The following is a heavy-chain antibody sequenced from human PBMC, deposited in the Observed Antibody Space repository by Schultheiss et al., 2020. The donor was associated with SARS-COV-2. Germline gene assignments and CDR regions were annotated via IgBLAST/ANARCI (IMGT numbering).Heavy chain of an antibody. CDR3: ARGSYGDYDY. J-gene: IGHJ4*02. CDR2: ISSSSSYI. V-gene: IGHV3-21*01. CDR1: GFTFSSYG. Sequence: GGSLRLSCAASGFTFSSYGMHWVRQAPGKGLEWVSSISSSSSYIYYADSVKGRFTISRDNAKNSLYLQMNSLRAEDTAVYYCARGSYGDYDYWGQGTLVTVSS. D-gene: IGHD4-17*01.